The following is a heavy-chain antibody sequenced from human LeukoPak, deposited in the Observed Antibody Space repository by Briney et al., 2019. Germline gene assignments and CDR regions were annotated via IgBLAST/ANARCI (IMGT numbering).Heavy chain of an antibody. CDR3: ARLVGATDLDY. CDR1: GYTFTNYG. Sequence: VASVKVSCKASGYTFTNYGISWVRQAPGQGLEWMGWISGYNGNTNYAQKLQGRVTMTTDTPTSTAYMELRSLRSDDTAVYYCARLVGATDLDYWGQGTLVTVSS. V-gene: IGHV1-18*01. J-gene: IGHJ4*02. CDR2: ISGYNGNT. D-gene: IGHD1-26*01.